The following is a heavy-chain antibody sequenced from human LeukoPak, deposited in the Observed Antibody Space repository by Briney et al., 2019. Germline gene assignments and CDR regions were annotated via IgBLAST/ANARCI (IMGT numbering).Heavy chain of an antibody. J-gene: IGHJ4*02. V-gene: IGHV3-30*03. Sequence: PGGSLRLSCAASGFTFSSYDMHWVRQAPGKGLEWVALISSDGSNKYYADSVKGRVTISRDNSKNTLYLQMNSLRAEDTAMYYCARGHIVVLTAPDYWGQGTLVTVSS. D-gene: IGHD2-21*02. CDR3: ARGHIVVLTAPDY. CDR2: ISSDGSNK. CDR1: GFTFSSYD.